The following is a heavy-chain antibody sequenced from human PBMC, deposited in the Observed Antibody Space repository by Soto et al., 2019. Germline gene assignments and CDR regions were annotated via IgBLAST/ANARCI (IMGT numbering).Heavy chain of an antibody. CDR1: GFTFSSYA. CDR3: AKGASKGDYYYYAMDV. V-gene: IGHV3-23*01. CDR2: ISGSGGST. Sequence: EGSLRLSCAASGFTFSSYAMSWVRQAPGTGLQWVSAISGSGGSTYYADSVKGRFTISRDNSKNTLYLQMNSLRVEDTAVYYCAKGASKGDYYYYAMDVWGQGTKDTVS. J-gene: IGHJ6*02. D-gene: IGHD3-16*01.